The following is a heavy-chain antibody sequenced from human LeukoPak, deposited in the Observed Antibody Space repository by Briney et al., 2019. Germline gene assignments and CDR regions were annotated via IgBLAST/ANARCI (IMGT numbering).Heavy chain of an antibody. V-gene: IGHV3-21*01. CDR3: ASDRGYSYGYYMDV. D-gene: IGHD5-18*01. CDR2: ISSSSSYI. CDR1: GFTFSSYW. Sequence: PGGSLRLSCAASGFTFSSYWMHWVRQAPGKGLEWVSSISSSSSYIYYADSVKGRFTISRDNAKISLYLQMNSLRAEDTAVYYCASDRGYSYGYYMDVWGKGTTVTVSS. J-gene: IGHJ6*03.